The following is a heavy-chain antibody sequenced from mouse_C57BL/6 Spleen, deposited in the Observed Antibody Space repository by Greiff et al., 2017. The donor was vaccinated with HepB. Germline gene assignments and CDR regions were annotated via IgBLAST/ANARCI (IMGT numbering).Heavy chain of an antibody. J-gene: IGHJ4*01. CDR2: IWSDGST. D-gene: IGHD1-1*01. V-gene: IGHV2-6*03. CDR3: ARLYGSSYDDYAMDY. CDR1: GFSLTSYG. Sequence: QVQLQQSGPGLVAPSQSLSITCTVSGFSLTSYGVHWVRQPPGKGLEWLVVIWSDGSTTYNSALKSRLSISKDNSKSQVFLKMNSLQTDDTAMYYCARLYGSSYDDYAMDYWGQGTSVTVSS.